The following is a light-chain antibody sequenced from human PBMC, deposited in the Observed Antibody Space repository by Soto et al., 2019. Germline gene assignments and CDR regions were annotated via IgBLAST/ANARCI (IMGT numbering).Light chain of an antibody. V-gene: IGKV1-5*01. Sequence: DVQMTQYPSTLSASVGGRVTITCLASQSIINWLAWYQQKPGKAPKLLIYGASSLESGVPSRFSGSGSGTEFTLTITNLQPDDFATYYCQQYNSFSGTFGQGTKVDIK. CDR3: QQYNSFSGT. CDR1: QSIINW. CDR2: GAS. J-gene: IGKJ1*01.